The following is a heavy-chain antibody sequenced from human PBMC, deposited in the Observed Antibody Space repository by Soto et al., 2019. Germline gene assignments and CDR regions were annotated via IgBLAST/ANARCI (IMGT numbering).Heavy chain of an antibody. CDR1: GFTFSTYA. Sequence: EVQLLESGGGLVQPGGSLRLSCAASGFTFSTYAMNWVRQAPGKGLEWVSGISGSGDSTYYADSVKGRFTVSRDNSKNTLYLQRNSLRAEDTAVFYCAKERSSGGSLDYWGQGTLVTVSS. D-gene: IGHD6-19*01. J-gene: IGHJ4*02. CDR2: ISGSGDST. CDR3: AKERSSGGSLDY. V-gene: IGHV3-23*01.